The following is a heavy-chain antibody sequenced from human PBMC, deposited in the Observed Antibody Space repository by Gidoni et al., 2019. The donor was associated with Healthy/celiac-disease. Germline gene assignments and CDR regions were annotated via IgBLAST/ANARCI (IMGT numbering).Heavy chain of an antibody. CDR3: ARDRDDSSGYSTIYLDAFDI. CDR2: ISAYTGNT. V-gene: IGHV1-18*01. CDR1: GYTFTVYG. Sequence: QVQLVQSGAEVKKPGASVKVSCKASGYTFTVYGISWVRQAPGQGLEWMGWISAYTGNTNYAQKLQGRVTMTTDTSTNTAYMELRSLRSDDTAVYYCARDRDDSSGYSTIYLDAFDIWGQGTMVTVSS. D-gene: IGHD3-22*01. J-gene: IGHJ3*02.